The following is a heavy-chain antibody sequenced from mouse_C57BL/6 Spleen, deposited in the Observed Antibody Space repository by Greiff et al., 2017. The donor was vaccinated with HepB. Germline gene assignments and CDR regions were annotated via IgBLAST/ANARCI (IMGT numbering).Heavy chain of an antibody. V-gene: IGHV1-61*01. J-gene: IGHJ3*01. CDR1: GYTFTSYW. Sequence: QVQLKQPGAELVRPGSSVKLSCKASGYTFTSYWMDWVKQRPGQGLEWIGNIYPSDSETHYNQKFKDKATLTVDKSSSTAYMQLSSLTSEDSAVYYCARSGNYPPWFAYWGQGTLVTVSA. CDR2: IYPSDSET. D-gene: IGHD1-1*01. CDR3: ARSGNYPPWFAY.